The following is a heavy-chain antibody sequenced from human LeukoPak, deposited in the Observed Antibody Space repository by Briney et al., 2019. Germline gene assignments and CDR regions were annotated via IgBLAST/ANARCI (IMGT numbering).Heavy chain of an antibody. CDR2: ISSSGSTI. CDR3: ARVRDILTGYDAFDI. J-gene: IGHJ3*02. D-gene: IGHD3-9*01. CDR1: GFTFSDYY. V-gene: IGHV3-11*01. Sequence: PGGSLRLSCAASGFTFSDYYMSWIRQAPGKGLEWVAYISSSGSTIYYADSVKGRFTISRDNAKNSLYLQMNSLRAEDTAVYYCARVRDILTGYDAFDIWGQGTMVTVSS.